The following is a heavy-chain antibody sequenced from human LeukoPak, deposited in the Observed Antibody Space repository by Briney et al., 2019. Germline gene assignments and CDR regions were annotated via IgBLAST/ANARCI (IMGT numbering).Heavy chain of an antibody. CDR1: GFTFSNNA. V-gene: IGHV3-23*01. Sequence: GGSLRLTCVTSGFTFSNNAMTWVRQAPGKGLEWVSIVSGDGSSTLYADSVKGRFAISRDSSERTVYLQMDSLRADDTAIYYCAKGLGPNCGGGCYSRVFDYWGQGTLVTVSS. D-gene: IGHD2-21*02. CDR2: VSGDGSST. J-gene: IGHJ4*02. CDR3: AKGLGPNCGGGCYSRVFDY.